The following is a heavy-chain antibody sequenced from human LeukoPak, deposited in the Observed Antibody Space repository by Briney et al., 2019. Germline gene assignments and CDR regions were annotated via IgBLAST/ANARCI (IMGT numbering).Heavy chain of an antibody. Sequence: SETVSLTCAVCGGFLSGYYGSCIRQPPGKGLEGIGEINHSGSTNYNPSLKSRVTISVDTSKNQFSLKLSSVTAADTAVYYCARAPYDSSGPIDAFDIWGQGTMVTVSS. CDR2: INHSGST. V-gene: IGHV4-34*01. CDR3: ARAPYDSSGPIDAFDI. CDR1: GGFLSGYY. D-gene: IGHD3-22*01. J-gene: IGHJ3*02.